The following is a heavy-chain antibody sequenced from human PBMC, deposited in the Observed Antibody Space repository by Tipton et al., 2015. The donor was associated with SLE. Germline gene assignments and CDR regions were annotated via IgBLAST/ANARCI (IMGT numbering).Heavy chain of an antibody. CDR2: YYSGST. CDR1: GASMGSVF. CDR3: ASGGYGSGSHYLGGWFDP. D-gene: IGHD3-10*01. J-gene: IGHJ5*02. V-gene: IGHV4-59*08. Sequence: TLSLTCTVSGASMGSVFWTWIRQPPGKGLEWIGYYYSGSTNYESSLKRRVTISADTSKNQFSLKLSSVTAADTAVYYCASGGYGSGSHYLGGWFDPWGRGTLVTVSS.